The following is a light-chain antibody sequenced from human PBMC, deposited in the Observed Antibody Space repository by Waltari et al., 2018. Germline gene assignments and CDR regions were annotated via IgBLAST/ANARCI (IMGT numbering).Light chain of an antibody. CDR3: ATWDNSLREVV. Sequence: QSVLTQPPSVSAAPGQKVTISCSGSISNIGNYYVSWYHQLPGEAPRLLISANNERAAGIPDRFSASKSGTSATFGITGLQIEDEADYYCATWDNSLREVVFGGGTKLTVL. V-gene: IGLV1-51*01. CDR2: ANN. CDR1: ISNIGNYY. J-gene: IGLJ2*01.